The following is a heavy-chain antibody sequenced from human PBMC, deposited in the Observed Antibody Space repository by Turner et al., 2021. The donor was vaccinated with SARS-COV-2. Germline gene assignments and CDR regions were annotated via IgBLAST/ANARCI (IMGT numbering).Heavy chain of an antibody. CDR1: GYTFSAYN. J-gene: IGHJ4*02. D-gene: IGHD6-19*01. CDR3: ARVGGSGWYGS. V-gene: IGHV1-2*02. Sequence: QVQMVQSGTEVKKPGASVKVSCETSGYTFSAYNSHWVRQAPGQGLEWMAWINPKSGDTEFAQKFQGRVTVTRDMSISTAYMGLNNLRSDDTAVYYCARVGGSGWYGSWGQGTLVTVSS. CDR2: INPKSGDT.